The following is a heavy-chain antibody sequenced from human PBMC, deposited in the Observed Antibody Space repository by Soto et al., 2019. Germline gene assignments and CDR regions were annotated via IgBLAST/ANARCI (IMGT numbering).Heavy chain of an antibody. Sequence: QVQLVQSGAEVKKPGSSVKVSCKASGGTFSNTAFIWVRQAPGQGLEWMGGIIPIFGAPNYAQKFQGRLMMSADASASKAYMELNTLTSEDTAVYYCAAPEDPLDTAMLKGLAHWGQGTLVTVSS. CDR3: AAPEDPLDTAMLKGLAH. D-gene: IGHD5-18*01. CDR1: GGTFSNTA. V-gene: IGHV1-69*01. CDR2: IIPIFGAP. J-gene: IGHJ4*02.